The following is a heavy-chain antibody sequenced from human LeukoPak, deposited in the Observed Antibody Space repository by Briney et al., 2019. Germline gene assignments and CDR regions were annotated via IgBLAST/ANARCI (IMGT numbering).Heavy chain of an antibody. CDR2: ISTYNGDT. D-gene: IGHD5-18*01. CDR3: AKGVGTALVHTNLDY. V-gene: IGHV1-18*01. J-gene: IGHJ4*02. CDR1: GYTFTTYG. Sequence: ASVKVSCKASGYTFTTYGISWVRQAPGQGLEWMGWISTYNGDTNYAQKVQGRVTMTTDTSTSTAYMELRSLRSDDTAVYYCAKGVGTALVHTNLDYWGQGTLVTVSS.